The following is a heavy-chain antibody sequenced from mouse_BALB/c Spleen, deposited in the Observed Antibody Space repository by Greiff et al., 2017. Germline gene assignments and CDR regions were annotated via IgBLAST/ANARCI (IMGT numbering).Heavy chain of an antibody. D-gene: IGHD1-1*01. V-gene: IGHV2-2*02. Sequence: VKLMESGPGLVQPSQSLSITCTVSGFSLTSYGVHWVRQSPGKGLEWLGVIWSGGSTDYNAAFISRLSISKDNSKSQVFFKMNSLQANDTAIYYCARKQVVAHGLDYWGQGTTLTVSS. CDR2: IWSGGST. CDR1: GFSLTSYG. J-gene: IGHJ2*01. CDR3: ARKQVVAHGLDY.